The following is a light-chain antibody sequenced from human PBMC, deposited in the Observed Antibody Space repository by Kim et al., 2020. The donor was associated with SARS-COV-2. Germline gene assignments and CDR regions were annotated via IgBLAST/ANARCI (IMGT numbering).Light chain of an antibody. CDR2: KAS. Sequence: APVGDRDTITCRASQSISRWVAWYQQKPGKAPKLLIYKASSLESGVPSRFSGSGSGTEFTLTISSLQPDDFATYYCQQYNSYPFTFGPGTKVDIK. CDR1: QSISRW. V-gene: IGKV1-5*03. J-gene: IGKJ3*01. CDR3: QQYNSYPFT.